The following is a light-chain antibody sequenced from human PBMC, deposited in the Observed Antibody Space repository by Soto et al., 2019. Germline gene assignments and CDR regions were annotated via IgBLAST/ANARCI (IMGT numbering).Light chain of an antibody. J-gene: IGKJ1*01. CDR1: QSVSSSY. Sequence: EIVLTQSPGTLSSSPGERATLSCRASQSVSSSYLAWYQQKPGQAPRLLIYGASSRATGIPDRFSGSGSGTDFTLTISRLGPEDFAVYYCQQYGSSPWWTFGQGTKVEIK. V-gene: IGKV3-20*01. CDR2: GAS. CDR3: QQYGSSPWWT.